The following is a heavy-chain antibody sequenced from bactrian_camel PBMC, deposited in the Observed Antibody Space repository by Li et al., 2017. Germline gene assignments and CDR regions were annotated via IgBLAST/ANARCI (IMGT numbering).Heavy chain of an antibody. D-gene: IGHD5*01. CDR1: GYTYSGDC. CDR3: AADWRQLLATYSGHKCHWYGGNYGY. J-gene: IGHJ4*01. Sequence: DVQLVESGGGSVQAGGSLTLACSVSGYTYSGDCMAWFRQVPGNEREGLATIYGDAGRTDYADSVKGRFTISQDSAKKTVYLQMNNLKPEDTGTYYCAADWRQLLATYSGHKCHWYGGNYGYWGQGTQVTVS. V-gene: IGHV3S31*01. CDR2: IYGDAGRT.